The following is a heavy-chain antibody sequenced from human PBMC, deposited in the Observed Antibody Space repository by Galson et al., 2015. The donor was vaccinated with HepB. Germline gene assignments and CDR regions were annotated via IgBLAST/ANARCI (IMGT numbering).Heavy chain of an antibody. CDR1: GFTFSSYG. Sequence: SLRLSCAASGFTFSSYGMHWVRQAPGKGLEWVAVISYDGSNKYYADSVKGRFTISRDNSKNTLYLQMNSLRAEDTAVYYCAKGFELLPDYWGQGTLVTVSS. D-gene: IGHD3-10*01. V-gene: IGHV3-30*18. CDR2: ISYDGSNK. J-gene: IGHJ4*02. CDR3: AKGFELLPDY.